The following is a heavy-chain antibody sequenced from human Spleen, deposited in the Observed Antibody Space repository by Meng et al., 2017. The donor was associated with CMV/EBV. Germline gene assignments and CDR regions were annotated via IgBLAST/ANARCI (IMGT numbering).Heavy chain of an antibody. CDR1: GGSFSGYY. CDR2: INHSGST. CDR3: AREWGQHLDY. Sequence: SETLSLTCAVYGGSFSGYYWSWIRQPPGKGLEWIGEINHSGSTNYNPSLKSRVTISVDTSKNQFSLKLSSVTAADTAVYYCAREWGQHLDYWGQGTLVTVSS. D-gene: IGHD3-16*01. J-gene: IGHJ4*02. V-gene: IGHV4-34*01.